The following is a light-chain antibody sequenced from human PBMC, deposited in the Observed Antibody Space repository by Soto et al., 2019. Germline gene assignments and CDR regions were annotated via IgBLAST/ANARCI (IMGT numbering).Light chain of an antibody. Sequence: DFVMTQSPDSLAVSLGERATINCKSSQSVLHSSNNKNYLAWYQHKPGQPPKVLIYWASTRESGVPDRFSGSGSETDFTLTISTLQAEDVAVYYCQQSYDTPFTFGPGTKVDI. CDR1: QSVLHSSNNKNY. J-gene: IGKJ3*01. CDR3: QQSYDTPFT. V-gene: IGKV4-1*01. CDR2: WAS.